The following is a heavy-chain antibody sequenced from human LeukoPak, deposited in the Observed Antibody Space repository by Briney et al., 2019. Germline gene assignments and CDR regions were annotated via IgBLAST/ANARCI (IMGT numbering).Heavy chain of an antibody. J-gene: IGHJ4*02. CDR3: AREADVWGSGPLDY. D-gene: IGHD3-16*01. CDR2: IYSGGST. V-gene: IGHV3-66*01. Sequence: GGSLRLSCAASGFTVSSNYMSWVRQAPGKGLEWVSVIYSGGSTYYADSVKGRFTISRDNSKNTLYLQMNGLRAEDTAVYYCAREADVWGSGPLDYWGQGTLVTVSS. CDR1: GFTVSSNY.